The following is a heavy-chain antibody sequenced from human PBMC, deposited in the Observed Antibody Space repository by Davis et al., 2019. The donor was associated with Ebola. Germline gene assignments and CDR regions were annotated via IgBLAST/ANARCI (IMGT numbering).Heavy chain of an antibody. CDR2: IDPSDSYT. CDR1: GYSFTSYW. J-gene: IGHJ5*02. CDR3: ARHNERGYCSGGSCYSNWFDP. D-gene: IGHD2-15*01. V-gene: IGHV5-10-1*01. Sequence: GESLKISCKGSGYSFTSYWISWVRQMPGKGLEWMGRIDPSDSYTNYSPSFQGHVTISADKSISTAYLQWSSLKASDTAMYYCARHNERGYCSGGSCYSNWFDPWGQGTLVTVSS.